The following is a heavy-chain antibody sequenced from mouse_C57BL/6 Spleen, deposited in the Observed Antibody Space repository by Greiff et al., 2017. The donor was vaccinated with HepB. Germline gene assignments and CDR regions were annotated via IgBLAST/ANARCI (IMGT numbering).Heavy chain of an antibody. CDR3: AREGVTVVTPFAY. CDR1: GYTFTSYW. D-gene: IGHD1-1*01. V-gene: IGHV1-52*01. J-gene: IGHJ3*01. CDR2: IDPSDSET. Sequence: VQLQQPGAELVRPGSSVKLSCKASGYTFTSYWMHWVKQRPIQGLEWIGNIDPSDSETHYNQKFKDKATLTVDKSSSTAYMQLSSLTSEDSAVYYGAREGVTVVTPFAYWGQGTLVTVSA.